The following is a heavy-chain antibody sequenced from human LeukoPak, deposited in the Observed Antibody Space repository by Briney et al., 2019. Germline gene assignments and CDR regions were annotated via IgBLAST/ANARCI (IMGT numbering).Heavy chain of an antibody. Sequence: TSETLSLTCTVSGGSISSFYWSWIRQPPGKGLEWIGYIYYSGSTNYNPSLKSRVTISVDTSKNQFSLKLSSVTAADTAVYYCARGEGHGSYYFDFWGQGTLVTVSS. CDR1: GGSISSFY. D-gene: IGHD1-26*01. CDR3: ARGEGHGSYYFDF. CDR2: IYYSGST. J-gene: IGHJ4*02. V-gene: IGHV4-59*01.